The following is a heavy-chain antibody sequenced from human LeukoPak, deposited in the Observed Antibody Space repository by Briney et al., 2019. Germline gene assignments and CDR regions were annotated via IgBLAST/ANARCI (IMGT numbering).Heavy chain of an antibody. CDR1: GDSISSYY. CDR3: AREGGSYRSFDY. D-gene: IGHD1-26*01. V-gene: IGHV4-4*07. Sequence: KPAETLSLTCTVSGDSISSYYWSWIRQPAGKGLEWIGRMYSSGTTHYSPSLKSRITMSVDTSKNRFSLRLSSVTAADTAVYYCAREGGSYRSFDYWGQGTLVTVSS. J-gene: IGHJ4*02. CDR2: MYSSGTT.